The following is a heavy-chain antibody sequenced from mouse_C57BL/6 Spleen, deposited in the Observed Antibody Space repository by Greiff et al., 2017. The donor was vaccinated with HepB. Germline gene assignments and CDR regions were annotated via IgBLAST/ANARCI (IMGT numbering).Heavy chain of an antibody. Sequence: VKQSCKASGYTFTSYWMHWVKQRPIQGLEWIGNIDPSDSETHYNQKFKDKATLTVDKSSSTAYMQLSSLTSEDSAVYYCAREYYGSSYFDYWGKGTTLTVSS. CDR1: GYTFTSYW. CDR2: IDPSDSET. V-gene: IGHV1-52*01. J-gene: IGHJ2*01. D-gene: IGHD1-1*01. CDR3: AREYYGSSYFDY.